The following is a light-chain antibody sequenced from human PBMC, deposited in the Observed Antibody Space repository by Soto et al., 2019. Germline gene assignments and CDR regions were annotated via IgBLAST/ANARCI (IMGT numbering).Light chain of an antibody. V-gene: IGKV3-20*01. CDR1: QTISSSY. Sequence: EIVLTQSPGTLSLSPGERATLSCRASQTISSSYLAWYQQKPGQAPRLPIFGASSRATGIPDRFSGSGSGKDFTLTISRLEPEDFAVYYCQQYGSSTWTFGQGTKVDI. CDR2: GAS. J-gene: IGKJ1*01. CDR3: QQYGSSTWT.